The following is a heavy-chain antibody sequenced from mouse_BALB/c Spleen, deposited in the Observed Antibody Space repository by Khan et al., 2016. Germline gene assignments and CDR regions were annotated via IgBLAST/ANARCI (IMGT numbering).Heavy chain of an antibody. Sequence: QVQLKQSGPGLVQPSQSLSITCTVSGFSLTTYGIHWVRQSPGKAMEWRGVIWSGGSTDYNAAFISRVSISRDTSKSQVFFKVNSLQAKDSALYFCARTSDSYGGFDYCGPGTILTVSS. D-gene: IGHD1-1*01. V-gene: IGHV2-2*02. CDR2: IWSGGST. CDR3: ARTSDSYGGFDY. J-gene: IGHJ2*01. CDR1: GFSLTTYG.